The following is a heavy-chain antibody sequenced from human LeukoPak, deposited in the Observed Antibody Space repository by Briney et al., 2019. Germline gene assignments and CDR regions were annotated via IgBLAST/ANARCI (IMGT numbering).Heavy chain of an antibody. J-gene: IGHJ6*03. CDR3: ARFSAHQLRSGYYYYMDV. Sequence: SETLSLTCTVSGGSISSYYWGWIRQPAGKGLEWIGRIYTSGSTDYNPSLKSRVTISVDTSKNQFSLKLSSVTAADTAVYYCARFSAHQLRSGYYYYMDVWGKGTTVTVSS. CDR2: IYTSGST. V-gene: IGHV4-4*07. CDR1: GGSISSYY. D-gene: IGHD2-2*01.